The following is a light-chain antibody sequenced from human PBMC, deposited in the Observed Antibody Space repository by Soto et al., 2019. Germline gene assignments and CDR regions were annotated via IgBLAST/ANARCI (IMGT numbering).Light chain of an antibody. V-gene: IGKV3-20*01. CDR2: GTS. Sequence: EIVLTQSPGTLSLSPGERATLSCRATQSVSSSYLAWYQQKPGQAPRLLIYGTSTRATGIPDRFSGSGSGTDFTLTISRLEPEDFAAYYCQQFGTSTSTYTFGQGTKLEI. CDR1: QSVSSSY. J-gene: IGKJ2*01. CDR3: QQFGTSTSTYT.